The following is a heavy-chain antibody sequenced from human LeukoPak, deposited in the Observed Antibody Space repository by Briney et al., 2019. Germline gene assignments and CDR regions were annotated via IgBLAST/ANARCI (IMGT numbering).Heavy chain of an antibody. Sequence: ASVKVSCKASGYTFTSYGISWVRQAPGQGLEWMGWISAYNGNTNYAQKFQGRVTITADKSTSTAYMELSSLRSEDTAVYYCARGIEWETPYFDYWGQGTLVTVSS. J-gene: IGHJ4*02. V-gene: IGHV1-18*01. D-gene: IGHD1-26*01. CDR3: ARGIEWETPYFDY. CDR2: ISAYNGNT. CDR1: GYTFTSYG.